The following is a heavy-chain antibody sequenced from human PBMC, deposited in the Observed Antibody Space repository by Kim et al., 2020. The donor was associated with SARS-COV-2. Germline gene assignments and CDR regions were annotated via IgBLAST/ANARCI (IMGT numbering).Heavy chain of an antibody. D-gene: IGHD2-15*01. Sequence: FQGRVTITRDTSASTAYMELSSLRSEDTAVYYCARGGPCLRGGSWSNWFDPWGQGTLVTVSS. J-gene: IGHJ5*02. CDR3: ARGGPCLRGGSWSNWFDP. V-gene: IGHV1-3*01.